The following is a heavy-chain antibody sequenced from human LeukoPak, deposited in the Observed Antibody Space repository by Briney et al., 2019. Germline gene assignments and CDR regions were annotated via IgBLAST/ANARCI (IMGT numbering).Heavy chain of an antibody. D-gene: IGHD5-24*01. CDR3: ARDDGYNWGLIDY. Sequence: VASVKVSCKASGGTFSSYAISWVRQAPGQGVEWMGGIIPIFGTANYAQKFQGRVTITTDESTSTAYMELSSLRSEDTAVYYCARDDGYNWGLIDYWGQGTLVTVSS. CDR2: IIPIFGTA. J-gene: IGHJ4*02. V-gene: IGHV1-69*05. CDR1: GGTFSSYA.